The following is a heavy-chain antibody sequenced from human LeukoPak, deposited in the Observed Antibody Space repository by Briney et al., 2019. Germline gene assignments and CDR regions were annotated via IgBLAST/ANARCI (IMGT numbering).Heavy chain of an antibody. CDR2: IYHSGTT. J-gene: IGHJ4*02. Sequence: SETLSLTCAVSGYSITSSSCWGWFRRPPGRGLGWIGYIYHSGTTYYNPSLQSRVTMSVDTSKNQFSLKLSSVTAVDTAVYYCARKENVYYYFDYWGQGTLVTVSS. V-gene: IGHV4-28*01. CDR1: GYSITSSSC. D-gene: IGHD3-10*01. CDR3: ARKENVYYYFDY.